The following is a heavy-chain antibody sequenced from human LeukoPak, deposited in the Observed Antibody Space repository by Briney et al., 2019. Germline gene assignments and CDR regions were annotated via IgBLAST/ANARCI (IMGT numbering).Heavy chain of an antibody. CDR2: INPSGGST. CDR1: GYTFTSYY. J-gene: IGHJ3*02. D-gene: IGHD3-22*01. V-gene: IGHV1-46*01. CDR3: ARPDVITMIGEAFDI. Sequence: ASVKVSCKASGYTFTSYYMHWVRQAPGQGLEWMGIINPSGGSTSYAQKFQGRVTMTRDTSTSTVYMELSSLRSEDTAVYYCARPDVITMIGEAFDIWGQGTMVTVSS.